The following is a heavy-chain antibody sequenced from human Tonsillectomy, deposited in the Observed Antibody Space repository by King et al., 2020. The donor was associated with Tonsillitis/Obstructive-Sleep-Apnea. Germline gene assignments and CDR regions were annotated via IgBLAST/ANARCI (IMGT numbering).Heavy chain of an antibody. D-gene: IGHD6-13*01. J-gene: IGHJ5*02. CDR2: ISAYNGNT. V-gene: IGHV1-18*01. CDR1: GYIFTNYG. Sequence: VQLVESGAEVKKPGASVKVSCKASGYIFTNYGISWVRQAPGQGLEWMGWISAYNGNTNYAQKHQGRVTMTTDTSTSTAYMELRSLRCDDTALYYCARDLMSSSWYHWFDPWGQGTLVTVSS. CDR3: ARDLMSSSWYHWFDP.